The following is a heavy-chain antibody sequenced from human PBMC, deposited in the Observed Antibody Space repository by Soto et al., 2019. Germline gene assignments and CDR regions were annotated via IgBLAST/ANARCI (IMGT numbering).Heavy chain of an antibody. CDR1: GGSISSGGYY. CDR3: ARDSQNNYYGSGRPYYYYGMDV. J-gene: IGHJ6*02. CDR2: IYYSGST. V-gene: IGHV4-31*03. Sequence: KTSETLFLTCTVSGGSISSGGYYWSWIRQHPGKGLEWIGYIYYSGSTYYNPSLKSRVTISVDTSKNQFSLKLSSVTAADTAVYYCARDSQNNYYGSGRPYYYYGMDVWGQGTTVTVSS. D-gene: IGHD3-10*01.